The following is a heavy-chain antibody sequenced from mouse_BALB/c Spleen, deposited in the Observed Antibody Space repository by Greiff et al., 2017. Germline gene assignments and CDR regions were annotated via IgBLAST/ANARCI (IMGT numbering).Heavy chain of an antibody. J-gene: IGHJ3*01. CDR2: ISSGGST. D-gene: IGHD1-1*01. Sequence: EVKLVESGGGLVKPGGSLKLSCAASGFTFSSYAMSWVRQTPEKRLEWVASISSGGSTYYPDSVKGRFTISRDNARNILYLQLSSLRSEYTAMYYCAVGPPYYYGSNSVFAYWGQGTLVTVSA. CDR1: GFTFSSYA. CDR3: AVGPPYYYGSNSVFAY. V-gene: IGHV5-6-5*01.